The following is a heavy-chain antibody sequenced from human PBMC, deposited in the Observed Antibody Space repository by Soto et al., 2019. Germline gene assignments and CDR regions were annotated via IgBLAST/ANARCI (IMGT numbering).Heavy chain of an antibody. V-gene: IGHV4-4*07. J-gene: IGHJ4*02. CDR3: AKGTSAAGGIFES. CDR1: GGPISSAY. Sequence: QVQLQESGPGLVKPSETLSLTCTVSGGPISSAYWSWIRQPADKGLEWIGRINPSGSTNYSPSLKSRVAMSIDTSKNEFSLKLSSVTAADTAIYYCAKGTSAAGGIFESWGRGTLVTVSS. CDR2: INPSGST. D-gene: IGHD6-13*01.